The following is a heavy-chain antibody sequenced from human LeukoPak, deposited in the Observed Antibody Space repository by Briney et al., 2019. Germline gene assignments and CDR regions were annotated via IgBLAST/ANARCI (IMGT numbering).Heavy chain of an antibody. D-gene: IGHD2-2*01. Sequence: GGSLRLSCAASRSTFSNYAMSWVRQAAGKGLEWVSGITSGHSTFYADSVKGRFTISRDNSKNTVYMQMNSLRAEDTAVYYCAKDYPECTGTTCSGEAFFDYWGQGTLVTVSS. J-gene: IGHJ4*02. CDR1: RSTFSNYA. V-gene: IGHV3-23*01. CDR3: AKDYPECTGTTCSGEAFFDY. CDR2: ITSGHST.